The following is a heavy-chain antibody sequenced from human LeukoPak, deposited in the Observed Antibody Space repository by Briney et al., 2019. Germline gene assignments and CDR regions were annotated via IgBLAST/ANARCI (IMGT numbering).Heavy chain of an antibody. CDR2: IYYSGST. CDR3: ARGAGLDY. J-gene: IGHJ4*02. CDR1: GGSISSYY. Sequence: PSETLSLTCTVSGGSISSYYWSWLRQPPGKGLEWIGYIYYSGSTNYNPSLKSRVTISVDTSKNQFSLKLSSVTAADTAAYYCARGAGLDYWGQGTLVTVSS. V-gene: IGHV4-59*01.